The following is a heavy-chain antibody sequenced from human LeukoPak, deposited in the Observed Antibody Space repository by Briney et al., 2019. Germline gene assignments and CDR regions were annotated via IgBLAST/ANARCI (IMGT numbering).Heavy chain of an antibody. CDR3: ARDSKGWFDP. Sequence: SQTLSLTCAVSGSSISSGGYSWSWIRQPPGKGLEWIGYIYHSGSTYYNPSLKSRVTISVDRSKNQFSPKLSSVTAADTAVYYCARDSKGWFDPWGQGTLVTVSS. J-gene: IGHJ5*02. CDR2: IYHSGST. CDR1: GSSISSGGYS. V-gene: IGHV4-30-2*01.